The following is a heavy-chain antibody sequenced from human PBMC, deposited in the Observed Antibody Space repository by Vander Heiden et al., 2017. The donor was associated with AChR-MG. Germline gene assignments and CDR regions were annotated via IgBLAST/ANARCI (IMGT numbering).Heavy chain of an antibody. V-gene: IGHV1-69*01. D-gene: IGHD3-10*01. CDR2: IIPIFGTA. J-gene: IGHJ6*03. CDR3: ARDRKGSGPFYYYYMDV. Sequence: QVQLVQSGAEVKKPGSSVKVSCKASGGTFSSYAISWVRQAPGQGLEWMGGIIPIFGTANYAQKFQGRVTITADESTSTAYMELSSLRSEDTAVYYCARDRKGSGPFYYYYMDVWGKGTTVTVSS. CDR1: GGTFSSYA.